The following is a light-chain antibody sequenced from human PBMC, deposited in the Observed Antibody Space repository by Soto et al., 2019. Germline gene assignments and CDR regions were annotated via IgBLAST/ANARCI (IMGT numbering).Light chain of an antibody. CDR2: GAS. Sequence: EIVLSQSPGTLSLSPGERATLSCRASQSVISNYLAWYQKKPGQAPRLLIYGASSRATGIPDRFSGSASGTDFTLTISRLEPEDVAVYYCQQYGSSPTFGQGTRLEIK. CDR1: QSVISNY. V-gene: IGKV3-20*01. J-gene: IGKJ5*01. CDR3: QQYGSSPT.